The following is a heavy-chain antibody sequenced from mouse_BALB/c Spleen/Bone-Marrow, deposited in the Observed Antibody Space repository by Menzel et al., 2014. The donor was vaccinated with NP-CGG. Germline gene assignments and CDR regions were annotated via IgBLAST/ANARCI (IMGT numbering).Heavy chain of an antibody. CDR1: GYTFTSYW. CDR3: ARPITTGIQAWFAY. V-gene: IGHV1-7*01. CDR2: INPSSGYT. D-gene: IGHD2-4*01. Sequence: VMLVESGAELAKPGASVKMSCKASGYTFTSYWMHWVKQRPGQGLEWIGNINPSSGYTEYNQKFKDKATLTADKSSSTAYMQLSSLTSEDSAVYYCARPITTGIQAWFAYWGQGILVTVSA. J-gene: IGHJ3*01.